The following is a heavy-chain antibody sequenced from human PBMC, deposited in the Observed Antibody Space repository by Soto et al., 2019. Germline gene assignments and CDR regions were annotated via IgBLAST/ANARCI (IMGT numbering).Heavy chain of an antibody. Sequence: HITLKESGPTLVKPTQTLTLTCTFSGFSLSTSGVGVGWILQPPGKALEWLALIYWNDDKRYSPSLKRRLTITKDTSKNQVVLTMTNMDPVDTATYYCAHRFYGSGSGYWGQGTLVTVSS. CDR1: GFSLSTSGVG. CDR3: AHRFYGSGSGY. V-gene: IGHV2-5*01. CDR2: IYWNDDK. J-gene: IGHJ4*02. D-gene: IGHD3-10*01.